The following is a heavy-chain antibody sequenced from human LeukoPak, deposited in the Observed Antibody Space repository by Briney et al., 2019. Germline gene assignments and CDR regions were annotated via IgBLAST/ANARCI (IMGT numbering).Heavy chain of an antibody. D-gene: IGHD3-3*01. CDR3: ATGLTIFGVVRTFHF. CDR1: GYTFIDYF. CDR2: VDPENAET. J-gene: IGHJ4*02. V-gene: IGHV1-69-2*01. Sequence: ASVKVSCKSSGYTFIDYFMHWVQQAPGKGLEWMGRVDPENAETEYSGKFQGRLTLTADPSTDTSYMELSSLRSDDTAVYFCATGLTIFGVVRTFHFWGQGTPATVSS.